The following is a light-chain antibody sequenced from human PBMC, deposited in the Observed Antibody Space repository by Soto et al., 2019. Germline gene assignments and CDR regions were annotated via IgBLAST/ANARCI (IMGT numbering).Light chain of an antibody. V-gene: IGKV1-5*03. Sequence: DIQMTQSPSTLSASVGDRVTITCRASQSISSWLAWYQHKPWKAPKLLIYKESSLESGVPSRFSGRGSGTEFTLSISSLQPDAFATYYCQQYNSSPTFGQGTKVEIK. CDR2: KES. J-gene: IGKJ1*01. CDR1: QSISSW. CDR3: QQYNSSPT.